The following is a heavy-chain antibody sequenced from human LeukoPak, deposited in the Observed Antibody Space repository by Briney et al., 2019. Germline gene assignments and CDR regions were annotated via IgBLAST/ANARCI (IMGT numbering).Heavy chain of an antibody. V-gene: IGHV3-21*01. CDR1: GFTFSSYS. Sequence: GGSLRPSCAASGFTFSSYSMNWVRQAPGKGLEWVSSISSSSSYIYYADSVKGRFTISRDNAKNSLYLQMNSLRAEDTAVYYCARGGAVAPKFNFDYWGQGTLVTVSS. CDR3: ARGGAVAPKFNFDY. D-gene: IGHD6-19*01. CDR2: ISSSSSYI. J-gene: IGHJ4*02.